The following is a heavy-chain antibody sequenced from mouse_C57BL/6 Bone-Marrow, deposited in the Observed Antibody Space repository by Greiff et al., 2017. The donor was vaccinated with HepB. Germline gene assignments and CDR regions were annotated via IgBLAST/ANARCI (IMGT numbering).Heavy chain of an antibody. J-gene: IGHJ4*01. CDR1: GFTFSDAW. CDR3: TPVYYDYDMGYAMDY. D-gene: IGHD2-4*01. V-gene: IGHV6-6*01. Sequence: EVKLVESGGGLVQPGGSMKLSCAASGFTFSDAWMDWVRQSPEKGLEWVAEIRNKANNHATYYAESVKGRFTISRDDSKSSVYLQMNSLRAEDTGIYYCTPVYYDYDMGYAMDYWGQGTSVTVSS. CDR2: IRNKANNHAT.